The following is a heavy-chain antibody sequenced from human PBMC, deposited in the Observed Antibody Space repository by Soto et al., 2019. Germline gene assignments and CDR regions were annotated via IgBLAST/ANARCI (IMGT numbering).Heavy chain of an antibody. Sequence: PSETLPLTCTVSGGSISSGGYYWSWIRQHPGKGLEWIGYIYYSGSTYYSPSLKSRVTISVDTSKNQFSLKLSAVTAADTAVYYCARDRGVVTNYGIDYWGQGTLVTVSS. J-gene: IGHJ4*02. CDR1: GGSISSGGYY. D-gene: IGHD3-3*01. CDR2: IYYSGST. CDR3: ARDRGVVTNYGIDY. V-gene: IGHV4-31*03.